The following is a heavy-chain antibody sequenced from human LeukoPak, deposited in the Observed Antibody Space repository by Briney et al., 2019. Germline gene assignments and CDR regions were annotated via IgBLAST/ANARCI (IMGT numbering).Heavy chain of an antibody. V-gene: IGHV1-69*06. CDR3: ARDHDDYYDSSGYYYDAFDI. CDR2: IIPIFGTA. CDR1: GGTFSSYA. J-gene: IGHJ3*02. Sequence: GASVKVSCKASGGTFSSYAISWVRQAPGQGLEWMGGIIPIFGTANYAQKFQGRVTITADKSTSTAYMELSSLRSEDTAVYYCARDHDDYYDSSGYYYDAFDIWGQGTMVTVSS. D-gene: IGHD3-22*01.